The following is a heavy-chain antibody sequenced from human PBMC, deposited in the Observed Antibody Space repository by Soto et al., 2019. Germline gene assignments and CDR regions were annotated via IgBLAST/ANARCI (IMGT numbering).Heavy chain of an antibody. V-gene: IGHV1-18*01. Sequence: ASVKVSCKASGYTFTSSGINWVRQAPGQGLEWMGWISPDNGNANYAQKLQGRVTMTTDTSTNTAYMELRSLRSDDTAVYYCARALGYSGYAGMDVWGQGTTVTVSS. D-gene: IGHD5-12*01. CDR3: ARALGYSGYAGMDV. J-gene: IGHJ6*02. CDR1: GYTFTSSG. CDR2: ISPDNGNA.